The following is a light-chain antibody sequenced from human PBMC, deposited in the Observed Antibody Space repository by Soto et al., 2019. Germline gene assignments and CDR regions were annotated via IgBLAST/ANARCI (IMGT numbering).Light chain of an antibody. CDR3: QQSYSTLKT. J-gene: IGKJ1*01. CDR2: VAS. CDR1: QSISTY. V-gene: IGKV1-39*01. Sequence: DIQMTQSPSSLSASVGDRVTITCRASQSISTYLNWYQQKPGKAPKLLILVASTLPSGVPSRFSGSGSGTDFTLTINSLQPEDFATYYCQQSYSTLKTFGQGTKVDI.